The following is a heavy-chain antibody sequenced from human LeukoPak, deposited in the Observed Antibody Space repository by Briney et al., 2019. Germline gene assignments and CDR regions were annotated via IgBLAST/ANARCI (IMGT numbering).Heavy chain of an antibody. V-gene: IGHV3-23*01. J-gene: IGHJ4*02. D-gene: IGHD3-10*01. CDR1: GFTFSSYA. Sequence: GGSLRLSCAASGFTFSSYAMSWVRQAPGKGLEWVSAISGSGGSTYYAESVKGRFTISRDNSKNTLYLQMNSLRAEDTVVYYCAIGWRDYYGSGSYDYWGQGTLVTVSS. CDR3: AIGWRDYYGSGSYDY. CDR2: ISGSGGST.